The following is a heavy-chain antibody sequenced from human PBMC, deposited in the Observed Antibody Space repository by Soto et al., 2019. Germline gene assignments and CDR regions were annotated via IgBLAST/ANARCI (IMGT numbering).Heavy chain of an antibody. D-gene: IGHD3-16*01. Sequence: QVQLVESGGGVVQPGRSLRLSCAASGFTFSSYGMHWVRQAPGKGLEWVAVIWYDGSNKYYADSVKGRFTISRDNSKNTLYLQMNSLRAEDTAVYCCARTGGSYWFDPWGQGTLVTVSS. CDR1: GFTFSSYG. J-gene: IGHJ5*02. V-gene: IGHV3-33*01. CDR2: IWYDGSNK. CDR3: ARTGGSYWFDP.